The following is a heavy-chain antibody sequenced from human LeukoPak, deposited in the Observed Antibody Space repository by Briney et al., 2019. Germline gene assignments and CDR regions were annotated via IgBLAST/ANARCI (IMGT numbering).Heavy chain of an antibody. D-gene: IGHD3-22*01. Sequence: GGSLRLSCAASGFTFGSYWMHWVRQPPGKGPVWVSRINSDGTNTIYADSVKGRFTISRDNAKNTLYLQMTSLRAEDTAVYYCAREGPYDSSGFYYYMDYWGQGTLVTVSS. J-gene: IGHJ4*02. CDR1: GFTFGSYW. CDR3: AREGPYDSSGFYYYMDY. V-gene: IGHV3-74*01. CDR2: INSDGTNT.